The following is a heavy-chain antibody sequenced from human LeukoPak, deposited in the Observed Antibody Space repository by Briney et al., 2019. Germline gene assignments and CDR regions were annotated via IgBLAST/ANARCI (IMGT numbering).Heavy chain of an antibody. CDR2: IYYSGST. CDR1: GGSISSYY. CDR3: ARVYDGMDV. V-gene: IGHV4-59*12. Sequence: TSETLSLTCTVSGGSISSYYWSWIRQPPGKGLEWIGYIYYSGSTNYNPSLKSRVTISVDTSKNQFSLKLSSVTAADTAVYYCARVYDGMDVWGQGTTVTVSS. J-gene: IGHJ6*02. D-gene: IGHD2/OR15-2a*01.